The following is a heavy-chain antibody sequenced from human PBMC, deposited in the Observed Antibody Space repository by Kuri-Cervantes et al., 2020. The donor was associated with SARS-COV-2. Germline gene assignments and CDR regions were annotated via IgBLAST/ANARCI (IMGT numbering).Heavy chain of an antibody. D-gene: IGHD2-21*01. J-gene: IGHJ4*02. CDR1: GFTLSNYY. CDR3: GRAIEIDY. Sequence: GGSLRLPCAASGFTLSNYYMNWVRQAPGKGLVWVSRINSDGSSTSYSDSVKGRFTISRDNAKNTLYLQMNSLRAEDTAVYYCGRAIEIDYWGQGTLVTVSS. V-gene: IGHV3-74*01. CDR2: INSDGSST.